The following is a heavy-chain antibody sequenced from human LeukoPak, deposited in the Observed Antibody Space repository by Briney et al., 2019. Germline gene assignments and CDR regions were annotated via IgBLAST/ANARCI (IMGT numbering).Heavy chain of an antibody. CDR2: ISGSGGST. CDR1: GFTFSSYA. CDR3: AEVGCSSTSCYEGATHAEYFQH. V-gene: IGHV3-23*01. D-gene: IGHD2-2*01. Sequence: GGSLRLSCAASGFTFSSYAMSWVRQAPGKGLEWVSAISGSGGSTYYADSVKGRFTISRDNSKNTLYLQMNSLRAEDTAVYYCAEVGCSSTSCYEGATHAEYFQHWGQGTLVTVSS. J-gene: IGHJ1*01.